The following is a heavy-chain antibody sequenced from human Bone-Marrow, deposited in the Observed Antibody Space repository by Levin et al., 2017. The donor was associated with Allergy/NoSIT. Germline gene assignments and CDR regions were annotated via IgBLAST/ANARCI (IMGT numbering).Heavy chain of an antibody. Sequence: ASVKVSCKVSGDTLTELSIMWVRQAPGKGLEWIGGFDPEDGVTVYAPKFRGRVTLTEDTSADTAYMEMSSLRSEDTAIYYCTREKRGGDFEFWGQGTLVTVSS. CDR2: FDPEDGVT. V-gene: IGHV1-24*01. J-gene: IGHJ4*02. CDR3: TREKRGGDFEF. D-gene: IGHD1-1*01. CDR1: GDTLTELS.